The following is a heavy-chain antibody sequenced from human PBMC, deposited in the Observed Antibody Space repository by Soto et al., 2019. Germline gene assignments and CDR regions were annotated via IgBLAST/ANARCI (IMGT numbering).Heavy chain of an antibody. CDR1: GFTFSSYA. D-gene: IGHD5-18*01. J-gene: IGHJ4*02. CDR3: AREARESRYSYGKLDY. Sequence: GGSLRLSCAASGFTFSSYAMHWVRQAPGKGLEWVAVISYDGSNKYYADSVKGRFTISRDNSKNTLYLQMNSLRAEDTAVYYCAREARESRYSYGKLDYWGQGTLVTVSS. CDR2: ISYDGSNK. V-gene: IGHV3-30-3*01.